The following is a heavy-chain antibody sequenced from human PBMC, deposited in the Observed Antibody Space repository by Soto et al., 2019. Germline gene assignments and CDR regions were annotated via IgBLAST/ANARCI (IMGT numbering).Heavy chain of an antibody. D-gene: IGHD2-2*01. J-gene: IGHJ6*02. Sequence: GGSLRLSCAASGFTFSNAWMNWVRQAPGKGLEWVGRIKSKTDGGTTGYAAPVKGRFTISRDDSKNTLYLQMNSLKTEDTAVYYCTTDLDVVVPAAMWPELDYYYGMDVWGQGTTVTVSS. CDR2: IKSKTDGGTT. CDR3: TTDLDVVVPAAMWPELDYYYGMDV. CDR1: GFTFSNAW. V-gene: IGHV3-15*07.